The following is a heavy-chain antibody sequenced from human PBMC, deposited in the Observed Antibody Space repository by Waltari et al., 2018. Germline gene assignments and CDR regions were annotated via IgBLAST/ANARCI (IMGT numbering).Heavy chain of an antibody. D-gene: IGHD5-18*01. Sequence: EVQLLESGGGLVQPGGSLRLSCAASGFTFSSYAMSWVRQAPGKGLEWVSAISGSGGSIGYADSVKGRFTISRDNAKNSLYLQMNSLRAEDTALYYCARRGYSYGGDFDYWGQGTLVTVSS. J-gene: IGHJ4*02. V-gene: IGHV3-23*01. CDR1: GFTFSSYA. CDR2: ISGSGGSI. CDR3: ARRGYSYGGDFDY.